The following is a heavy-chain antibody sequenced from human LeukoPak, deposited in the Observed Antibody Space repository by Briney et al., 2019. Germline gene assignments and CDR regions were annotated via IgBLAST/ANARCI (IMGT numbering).Heavy chain of an antibody. D-gene: IGHD3-10*01. V-gene: IGHV3-30*04. Sequence: GGPLSLSCTASGFTFSSYPMHWVRQAPGKGLEWVAVIGYNGVDKYYTDSVKGRFTISRDDSKSTLYLQMDRPTPEDTAVYYCARDFLRGAPDYLDLWGQGTLVTVSS. CDR2: IGYNGVDK. CDR3: ARDFLRGAPDYLDL. CDR1: GFTFSSYP. J-gene: IGHJ4*02.